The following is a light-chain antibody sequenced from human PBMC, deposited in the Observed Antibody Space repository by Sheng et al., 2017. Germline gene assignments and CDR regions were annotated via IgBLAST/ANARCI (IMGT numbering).Light chain of an antibody. CDR2: VTS. Sequence: DMRMTQSPSSLSASVGDRVTITCRASQGIGSSVAWYQHRPGKAPKLLIYVTSPLQSGVPSRISGSGSGPDFNLTISSLQPEDIATYYCQQYDNLPWTFGQGTKVEIK. CDR1: QGIGSS. CDR3: QQYDNLPWT. V-gene: IGKV1-9*01. J-gene: IGKJ1*01.